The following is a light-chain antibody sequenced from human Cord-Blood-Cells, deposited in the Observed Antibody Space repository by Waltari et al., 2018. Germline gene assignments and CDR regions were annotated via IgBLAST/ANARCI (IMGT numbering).Light chain of an antibody. V-gene: IGKV3-15*01. CDR3: QQYNNWPPWT. J-gene: IGKJ1*01. CDR2: GAS. CDR1: QSVSSD. Sequence: EIVMTHSPATLSVSPGERATLSCRASQSVSSDLAWYQQKPGHAPRPLIYGASTRATGIPARFSGSGSGTEFTLTISSLQSEDFAVYYCQQYNNWPPWTFGQGTKVEIK.